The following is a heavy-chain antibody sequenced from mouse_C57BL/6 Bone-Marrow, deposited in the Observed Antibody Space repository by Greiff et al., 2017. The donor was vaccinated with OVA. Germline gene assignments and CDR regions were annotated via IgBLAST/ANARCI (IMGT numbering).Heavy chain of an antibody. V-gene: IGHV2-6-1*01. CDR3: ARHDPSYGYDPLFDY. D-gene: IGHD2-2*01. Sequence: QVQLKESGPGLVAPSQSLSITCTVSGFSLTSYGVHWVRQPPGKGLEWLVVIWSDGSTTYNSALKSRLSISKDNSKSQVFLKMNSLQTDDTAMYYCARHDPSYGYDPLFDYWGQGTTLTVSS. J-gene: IGHJ2*01. CDR2: IWSDGST. CDR1: GFSLTSYG.